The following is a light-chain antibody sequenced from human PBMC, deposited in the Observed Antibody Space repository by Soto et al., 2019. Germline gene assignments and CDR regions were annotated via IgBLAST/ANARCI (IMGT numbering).Light chain of an antibody. CDR3: QQRSNWPF. CDR1: QSVNSD. Sequence: EIVLTQSPATLSVSPGNRATLSCRASQSVNSDLAWYQQKPGQAPRLLIYDASNRATGIPARFSGSGSGTDFTLTSSSLEPEDFAVYYCQQRSNWPFFGGGTKVDI. V-gene: IGKV3-11*01. CDR2: DAS. J-gene: IGKJ4*01.